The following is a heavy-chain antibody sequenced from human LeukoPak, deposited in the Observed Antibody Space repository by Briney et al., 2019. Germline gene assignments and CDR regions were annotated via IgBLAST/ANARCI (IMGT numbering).Heavy chain of an antibody. J-gene: IGHJ4*02. CDR2: IYPADFNT. Sequence: GEPMKISCKGFGNSFTNYWSAWVRQMPGKGREGMGIIYPADFNTRYSPSFQGQVTISADKSISTAYLQWSSLKASDTAMYYCARQIGDGAGSYYKTPFDYWGQGTLVTVSS. V-gene: IGHV5-51*01. D-gene: IGHD3-10*01. CDR3: ARQIGDGAGSYYKTPFDY. CDR1: GNSFTNYW.